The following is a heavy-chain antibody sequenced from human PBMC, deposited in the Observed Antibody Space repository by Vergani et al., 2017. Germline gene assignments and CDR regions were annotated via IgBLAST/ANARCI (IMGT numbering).Heavy chain of an antibody. J-gene: IGHJ4*02. CDR2: IYYSGST. CDR1: GGSISSSSYY. V-gene: IGHV4-39*01. Sequence: QLQLQESGPGLVKPSETLSLTCTVSGGSISSSSYYWGWIRQPPGKGLEWIGSIYYSGSTYYNPSLKSRVTISVDTSKNQFSLKLSSVTAADTAVYYCARVGYDFWSGYSGPSYFDYWGQGTLVTVSS. D-gene: IGHD3-3*01. CDR3: ARVGYDFWSGYSGPSYFDY.